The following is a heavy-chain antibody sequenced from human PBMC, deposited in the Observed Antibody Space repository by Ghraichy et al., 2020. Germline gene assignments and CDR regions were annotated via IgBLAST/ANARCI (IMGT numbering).Heavy chain of an antibody. CDR1: GFTFSSYA. Sequence: GGSLRLSCAASGFTFSSYAMSWVRQAPGKGLEWVSAISGSGGSTYYADSVKGRFTISRDNSKNTLYLQMNSLRAEDTAVYYCANSKSGSGSYYLQPNYYYYGMDVWGQGTTVTVSS. D-gene: IGHD3-10*01. CDR2: ISGSGGST. CDR3: ANSKSGSGSYYLQPNYYYYGMDV. V-gene: IGHV3-23*01. J-gene: IGHJ6*02.